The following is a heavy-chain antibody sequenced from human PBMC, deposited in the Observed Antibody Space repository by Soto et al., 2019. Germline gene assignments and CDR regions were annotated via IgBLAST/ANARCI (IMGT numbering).Heavy chain of an antibody. V-gene: IGHV1-18*01. CDR1: GYTFTTYD. CDR3: ARDPYHVLMVNAPNLYGMDV. CDR2: ISTYNGNT. D-gene: IGHD2-8*01. Sequence: ASVKVSCKASGYTFTTYDISWVRHAPGQGLEWMGRISTYNGNTNYPQSLQGRLTMTTDTSTTTAYMELRSLRSDDTAVYYCARDPYHVLMVNAPNLYGMDVWGQGTTVTVS. J-gene: IGHJ6*02.